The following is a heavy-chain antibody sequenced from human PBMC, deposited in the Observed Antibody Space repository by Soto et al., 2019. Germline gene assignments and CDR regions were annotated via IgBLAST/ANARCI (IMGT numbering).Heavy chain of an antibody. D-gene: IGHD3-10*01. J-gene: IGHJ6*03. CDR1: GFTFSSYA. Sequence: EVQLLESGGGLVQPGGSLRLSCAASGFTFSSYAMSWVRQAPGKGLEWVSAISGSGGSTYYADSVKGRFTISRDNSKNTLYLQMNSLRAEDTAVYYCAKVEGFGELFAGYYYYMDVWGKGTTVTVSS. V-gene: IGHV3-23*01. CDR2: ISGSGGST. CDR3: AKVEGFGELFAGYYYYMDV.